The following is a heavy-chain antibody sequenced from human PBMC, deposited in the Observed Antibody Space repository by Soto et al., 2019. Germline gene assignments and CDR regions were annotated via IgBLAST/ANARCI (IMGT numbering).Heavy chain of an antibody. CDR3: AKGPWYSSAFSASSEYFHH. CDR2: ISSNGGST. Sequence: GGSLRLSCAASGFTFSSYAMHWVRQAPGKGLEYVSAISSNGGSTYYANSVKGRFTISRDNSKNTLYLQMNSLRTDDTAVYYCAKGPWYSSAFSASSEYFHHWGQGT. CDR1: GFTFSSYA. D-gene: IGHD6-19*01. J-gene: IGHJ1*01. V-gene: IGHV3-64*01.